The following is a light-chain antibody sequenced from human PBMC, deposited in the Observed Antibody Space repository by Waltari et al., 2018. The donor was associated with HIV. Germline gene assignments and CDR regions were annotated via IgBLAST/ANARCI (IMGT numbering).Light chain of an antibody. J-gene: IGKJ4*01. CDR3: QQRTNWPPLT. CDR1: QSVGNV. CDR2: DAS. V-gene: IGKV3-11*01. Sequence: LLTQSPAILSLSPGENATLSCRARQSVGNVLAWYQQRPGQAPKFLIYDASRRAAGVPARFSGSGSETDFTLTISTVEPEDSAVYYCQQRTNWPPLTFGGGTKVEIK.